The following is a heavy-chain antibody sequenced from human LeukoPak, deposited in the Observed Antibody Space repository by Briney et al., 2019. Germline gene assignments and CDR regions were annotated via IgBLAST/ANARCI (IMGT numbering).Heavy chain of an antibody. Sequence: SVKVSCNASGGTFSSYTISWVRQAPGQGLEWMGRIIPILGIANYTQKFQGRVTISADKSTSTAYKELSSLRSEDTAVYYCARIPDDFWSGYYTGFDYWGQGTLVTVSS. CDR2: IIPILGIA. CDR3: ARIPDDFWSGYYTGFDY. J-gene: IGHJ4*02. V-gene: IGHV1-69*02. D-gene: IGHD3-3*01. CDR1: GGTFSSYT.